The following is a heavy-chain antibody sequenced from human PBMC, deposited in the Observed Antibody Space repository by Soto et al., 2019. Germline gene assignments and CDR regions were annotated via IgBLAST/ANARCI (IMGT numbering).Heavy chain of an antibody. Sequence: QVQLVQSGDEVKKPGASVKVSCKASGYTFTNYGVSWVRQAPGQGLEGMGWINTYKVNTNYAQKFQGRVTMTTDTSTSTAYMELRSLRSDDTATYYCAKVQEKWSKFFDYWGQGTLVTVSS. CDR1: GYTFTNYG. CDR2: INTYKVNT. D-gene: IGHD2-15*01. J-gene: IGHJ4*02. CDR3: AKVQEKWSKFFDY. V-gene: IGHV1-18*01.